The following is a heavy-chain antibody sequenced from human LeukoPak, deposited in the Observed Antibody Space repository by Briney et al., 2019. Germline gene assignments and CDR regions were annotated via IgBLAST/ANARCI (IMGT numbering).Heavy chain of an antibody. Sequence: PGGSLRLSCAASGFSVSSKYMSWVRQAPGKGLEWVSVIYSSDSIYYADSVKGRFTISRDNAKNSLYLQMNSLRAEDTAVYYCARVMVATIRGGVDYWGQGTLVTVSS. V-gene: IGHV3-53*01. D-gene: IGHD5-12*01. CDR2: IYSSDSI. J-gene: IGHJ4*02. CDR3: ARVMVATIRGGVDY. CDR1: GFSVSSKY.